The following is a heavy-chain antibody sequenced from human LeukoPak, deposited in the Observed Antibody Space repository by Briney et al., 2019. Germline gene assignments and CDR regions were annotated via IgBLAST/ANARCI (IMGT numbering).Heavy chain of an antibody. Sequence: SETLSLTCAVYGGSLSGYYWSWIRQSPGKGLEWIGEINDSGSTNYNPSLKSRVTISVDTSKNQFSLKLTSVTAADTAVYYCARDWAVTPRYFDLWGRGTLVTVSS. J-gene: IGHJ2*01. CDR3: ARDWAVTPRYFDL. CDR2: INDSGST. D-gene: IGHD4-17*01. V-gene: IGHV4-34*01. CDR1: GGSLSGYY.